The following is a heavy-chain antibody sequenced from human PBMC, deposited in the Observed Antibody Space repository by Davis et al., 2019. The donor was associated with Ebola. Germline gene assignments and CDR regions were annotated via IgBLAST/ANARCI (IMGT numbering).Heavy chain of an antibody. V-gene: IGHV3-73*01. CDR1: GFTFSSYA. D-gene: IGHD3-10*01. CDR2: IRSKANSYAT. CDR3: TSSLSGVDP. Sequence: GGSLRLSCAASGFTFSSYAMHWVRQASGKGLEWVGRIRSKANSYATAYAASVKGRFTISRDDSKNTAYLQMNSLKTEDTAVYYCTSSLSGVDPWGQGTLVTVSS. J-gene: IGHJ5*02.